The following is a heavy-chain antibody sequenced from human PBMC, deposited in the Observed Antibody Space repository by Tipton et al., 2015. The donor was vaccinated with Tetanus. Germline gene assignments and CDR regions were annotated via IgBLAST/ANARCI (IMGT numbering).Heavy chain of an antibody. D-gene: IGHD2-21*01. CDR1: GFTFSDYH. V-gene: IGHV3-23*03. CDR2: LYRGASTT. Sequence: SLRLSCAASGFTFSDYHMGWIRQTPGKGLEWVAILYRGASTTYYEDSVKGRFTISRDDSKNTLFLQMNSLRVEDTAVYYCVKGHSSDCFCPEYGGQGPQVPVSS. J-gene: IGHJ4*02. CDR3: VKGHSSDCFCPEY.